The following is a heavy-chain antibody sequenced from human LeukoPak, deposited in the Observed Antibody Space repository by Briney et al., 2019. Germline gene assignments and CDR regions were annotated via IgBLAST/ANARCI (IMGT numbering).Heavy chain of an antibody. CDR2: MNPNTGNT. D-gene: IGHD3-22*01. Sequence: TSVKVSCKASGYTFTSYDINWVRQATGQGLEWMGWMNPNTGNTGYAQKFQGRVTMTRNTSISTAYMELSSLRSEDTAVYYCARDSSGYTWFDPWGQGTLVTVSS. CDR1: GYTFTSYD. V-gene: IGHV1-8*01. J-gene: IGHJ5*02. CDR3: ARDSSGYTWFDP.